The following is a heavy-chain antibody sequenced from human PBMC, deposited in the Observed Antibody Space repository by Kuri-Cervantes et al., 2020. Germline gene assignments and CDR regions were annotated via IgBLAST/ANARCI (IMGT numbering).Heavy chain of an antibody. J-gene: IGHJ4*02. V-gene: IGHV3-7*01. CDR3: ARDLQSESGYDFYHMWENGNDY. CDR1: GFTFSSYS. CDR2: IKQDGSEK. D-gene: IGHD5-12*01. Sequence: GESLKISCAAPGFTFSSYSMNWVRQAPGKGLEWVANIKQDGSEKYYADSVKGRFTISRDNSKNTLYLQMNSLRAEDTAVYYCARDLQSESGYDFYHMWENGNDYWGQGTLVTVSS.